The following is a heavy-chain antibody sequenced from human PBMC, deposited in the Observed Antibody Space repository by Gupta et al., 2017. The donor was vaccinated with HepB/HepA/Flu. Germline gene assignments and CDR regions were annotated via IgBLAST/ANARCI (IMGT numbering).Heavy chain of an antibody. CDR3: ARNDFWIGYSEIDADY. CDR1: GGPLSGYY. Sequence: VRLQQWGAGLLKPSESLSLTCAVYGGPLSGYYRSWIRQSPGKGLELIGEIHHSGSTNYNPYLKSRATRSVDTSKNQFSLGLTSVTAADTAVDYGARNDFWIGYSEIDADYWGQGTPVTVSS. V-gene: IGHV4-34*01. J-gene: IGHJ4*02. CDR2: IHHSGST. D-gene: IGHD3-3*01.